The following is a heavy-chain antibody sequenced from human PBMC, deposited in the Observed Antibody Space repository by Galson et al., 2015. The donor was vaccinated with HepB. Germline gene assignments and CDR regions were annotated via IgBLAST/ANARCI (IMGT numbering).Heavy chain of an antibody. CDR2: ISAYNGNT. J-gene: IGHJ6*02. D-gene: IGHD3-3*01. CDR1: GYTFTSYG. Sequence: QSGAEVKKPGESLKISCKASGYTFTSYGISWVRQAPGQGLEWMGWISAYNGNTNYAQKLQGRVTMTTDTSTSTAYMELRSLRSDDTAVYYCARGPIFGVVIIDYYYYGMDVWGQGTTVTVSS. CDR3: ARGPIFGVVIIDYYYYGMDV. V-gene: IGHV1-18*04.